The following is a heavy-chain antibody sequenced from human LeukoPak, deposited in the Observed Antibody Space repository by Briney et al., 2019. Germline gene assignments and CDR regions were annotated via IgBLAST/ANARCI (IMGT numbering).Heavy chain of an antibody. CDR3: ARSYGYRYYFDY. V-gene: IGHV3-23*01. D-gene: IGHD5-18*01. Sequence: PGGSLRLSCAASGFTFSDHYMDWVRQAPGRGLEWVSAVSSNGAKTYYADSVKGRFTISRDNYKNMVFLQMNSLRSEDTAVYYCARSYGYRYYFDYWGQGTLVTVSS. CDR2: VSSNGAKT. CDR1: GFTFSDHY. J-gene: IGHJ4*02.